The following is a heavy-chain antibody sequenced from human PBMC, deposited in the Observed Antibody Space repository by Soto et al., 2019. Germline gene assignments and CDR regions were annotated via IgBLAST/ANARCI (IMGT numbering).Heavy chain of an antibody. V-gene: IGHV3-23*01. Sequence: GGSLRLSCAASGFTFRIYAMNWVRQAPGKGLEWVSTITGNGGTSYADFVRGRFTISRDNSKNTLYPQMNSLRAEDTAVYFCAKDAPGSGWLSDYWGQGTLVTVSS. CDR1: GFTFRIYA. D-gene: IGHD3-22*01. J-gene: IGHJ4*02. CDR3: AKDAPGSGWLSDY. CDR2: ITGNGGT.